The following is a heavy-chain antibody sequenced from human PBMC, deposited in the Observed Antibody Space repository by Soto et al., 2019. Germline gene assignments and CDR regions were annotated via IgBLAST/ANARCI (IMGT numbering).Heavy chain of an antibody. CDR3: ASDVRYCRGGSCSDNWFDP. J-gene: IGHJ5*02. D-gene: IGHD2-15*01. CDR1: GGTFSSYA. V-gene: IGHV1-69*13. CDR2: IIPIFGTA. Sequence: SVKVSCKASGGTFSSYAISWVRQAPGQGLEWMGGIIPIFGTANYAQKFQGRVTITADESTSTAYMELSSLRSEDTAVYYCASDVRYCRGGSCSDNWFDPWGQGTLVTVSS.